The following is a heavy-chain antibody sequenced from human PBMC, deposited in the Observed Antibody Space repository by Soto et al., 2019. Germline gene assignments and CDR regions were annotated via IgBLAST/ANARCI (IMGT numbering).Heavy chain of an antibody. CDR3: ARGQGGYYYSHYYYGMDV. CDR1: GGSISSGGYS. Sequence: TLSLTYTVSGGSISSGGYSWSWIRQTPGKGLEWIGEINHSGSTNYNPSLKSRVTISVDTSKNQFSLKLSSVTAADTAVYYCARGQGGYYYSHYYYGMDVWGQGTTVTVSS. V-gene: IGHV4-30-2*01. J-gene: IGHJ6*02. CDR2: INHSGST. D-gene: IGHD3-22*01.